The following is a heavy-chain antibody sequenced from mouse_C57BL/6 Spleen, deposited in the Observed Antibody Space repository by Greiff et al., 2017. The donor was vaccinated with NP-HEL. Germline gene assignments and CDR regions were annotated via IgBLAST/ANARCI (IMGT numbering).Heavy chain of an antibody. CDR2: IWTGGGT. D-gene: IGHD2-1*01. CDR1: GFSLTSYA. Sequence: VNVVESGPGLVAPSQSLSITCTVSGFSLTSYAISWVRQPPGKGLEWLGVIWTGGGTNYNSALKSRLSISKDNSKSQVFLKMNSLQTDDTARYYCARNPSYGNYPDYYGMDYWGQGTSVTVSS. V-gene: IGHV2-9-1*01. CDR3: ARNPSYGNYPDYYGMDY. J-gene: IGHJ4*01.